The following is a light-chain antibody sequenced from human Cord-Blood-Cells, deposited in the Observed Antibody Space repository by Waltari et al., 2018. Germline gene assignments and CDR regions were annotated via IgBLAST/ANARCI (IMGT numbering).Light chain of an antibody. CDR3: CSYAGSSTLV. J-gene: IGLJ3*02. CDR1: RSDVGSYHL. Sequence: QSALTQPASVSGSPGQSITISCPGTRSDVGSYHLVSWYQQHPGKAPKLMIYEGSKRPSGVSNRFSGSKSGNTASLTISGLQAEDEADYYCCSYAGSSTLVFGGGTKLTVL. V-gene: IGLV2-23*01. CDR2: EGS.